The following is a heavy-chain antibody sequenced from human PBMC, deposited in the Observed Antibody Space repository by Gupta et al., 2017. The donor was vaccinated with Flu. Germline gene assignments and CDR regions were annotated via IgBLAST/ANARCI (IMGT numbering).Heavy chain of an antibody. D-gene: IGHD6-13*01. Sequence: QVQLVQSVAEVKKPGASVKVSCKASGYTFTSYYMHWVRQAPGQGLEWMGIINPSGGSTSYAQKFQGRVTMTRDTSTSTVYMELSSLRSEDTAVYYCARARPGIAAAGDLVGYGMDVWGQGTTVTVSS. CDR3: ARARPGIAAAGDLVGYGMDV. CDR1: GYTFTSYY. V-gene: IGHV1-46*01. J-gene: IGHJ6*02. CDR2: INPSGGST.